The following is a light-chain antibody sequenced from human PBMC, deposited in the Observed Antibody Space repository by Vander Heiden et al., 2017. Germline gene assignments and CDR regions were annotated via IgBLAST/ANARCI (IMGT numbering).Light chain of an antibody. CDR2: ENN. CDR3: GTWDSSLRVYV. V-gene: IGLV1-51*02. CDR1: SSNIGNNS. J-gene: IGLJ1*01. Sequence: QSVLTQAPSVSAAPGQKVTISCSGSSSNIGNNSVSWYQQLLGTAPKLLIYENNKRPSGIPDRFSGSKSGTSATLGITGLPTGDEADYYCGTWDSSLRVYVFGSGTKVTVL.